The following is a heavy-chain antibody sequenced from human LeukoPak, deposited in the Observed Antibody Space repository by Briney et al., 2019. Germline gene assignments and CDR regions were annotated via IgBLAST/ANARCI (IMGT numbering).Heavy chain of an antibody. D-gene: IGHD3-22*01. CDR1: GGTFSSYA. Sequence: ASVKVSCKASGGTFSSYAISWVRQATGQGLEWMGWMNPNSGNTGYAQKFQGRVTMTRNTSISTAYMELSSLRSEDTAVYYCARGHYYDSSGYYPDYWGQGTLVTVSS. CDR3: ARGHYYDSSGYYPDY. V-gene: IGHV1-8*02. J-gene: IGHJ4*02. CDR2: MNPNSGNT.